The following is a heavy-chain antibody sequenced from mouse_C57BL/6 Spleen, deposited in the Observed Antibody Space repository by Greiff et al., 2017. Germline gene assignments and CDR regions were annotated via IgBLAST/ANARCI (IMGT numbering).Heavy chain of an antibody. CDR1: EYEFPSHD. D-gene: IGHD1-1*01. J-gene: IGHJ4*01. CDR2: INSDGGST. Sequence: EVKLVESGGGLVQPGESLKLSCESNEYEFPSHDMSWVRTTPEKRLELVAAINSDGGSTYYPDAMDRRFIISRDNTKKTLYLQMSSLRSEDTALYYCARQNGSSPYAMDYWGQGTSVTVSS. V-gene: IGHV5-2*01. CDR3: ARQNGSSPYAMDY.